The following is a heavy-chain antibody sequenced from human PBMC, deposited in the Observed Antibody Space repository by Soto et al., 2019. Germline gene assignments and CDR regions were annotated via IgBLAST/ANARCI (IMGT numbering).Heavy chain of an antibody. V-gene: IGHV3-23*01. CDR2: ISGSGGST. D-gene: IGHD3-10*01. CDR1: GFTFSSYA. CDR3: ATDRRAIKATPSAY. J-gene: IGHJ4*02. Sequence: EVQLLESGGGLVQPGGSLRLSCAASGFTFSSYAMSWVRQAPGKGLEWVSAISGSGGSTYYADSVKGRFTISRDNSKNTLYLQMNSLRAEDTAVYYPATDRRAIKATPSAYWGQGTLVTVSS.